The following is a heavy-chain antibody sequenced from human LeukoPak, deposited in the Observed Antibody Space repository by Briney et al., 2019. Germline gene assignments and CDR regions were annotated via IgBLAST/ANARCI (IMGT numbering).Heavy chain of an antibody. J-gene: IGHJ4*02. Sequence: PSETLSLTCTVSGGSMSSYYWSWIRQPAGKGLEWIGRVYTSGNTNYNPSLKSRVTMSVDTSKNQFSLKLTSVTAADTAVYYCAKNPGYTYGDSWGQGTLVTVSS. D-gene: IGHD5-18*01. CDR1: GGSMSSYY. CDR2: VYTSGNT. V-gene: IGHV4-4*07. CDR3: AKNPGYTYGDS.